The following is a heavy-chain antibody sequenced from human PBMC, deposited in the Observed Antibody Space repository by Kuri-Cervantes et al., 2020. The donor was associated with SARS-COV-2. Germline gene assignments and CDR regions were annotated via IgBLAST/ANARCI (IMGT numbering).Heavy chain of an antibody. J-gene: IGHJ6*03. V-gene: IGHV3-11*06. CDR1: GFIFSDYY. CDR3: ARNIGSGKDIYYYYMDV. D-gene: IGHD2-15*01. Sequence: GESLKISCTASGFIFSDYYMTWSRQAPGKGLEWVSSISSSSSYIYYADSVKGRFTISRDNAKNSLYLQMNSLRAEDTAVYYCARNIGSGKDIYYYYMDVWGKGTTVTVSS. CDR2: ISSSSSYI.